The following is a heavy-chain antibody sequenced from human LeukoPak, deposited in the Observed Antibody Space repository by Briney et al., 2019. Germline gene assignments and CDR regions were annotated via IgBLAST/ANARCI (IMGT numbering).Heavy chain of an antibody. D-gene: IGHD2-2*01. CDR1: GGTFSSYA. J-gene: IGHJ6*03. CDR3: AREVGYCSSTSCYEYYYYYMDV. CDR2: IIPIFGTA. Sequence: SVKVSCKASGGTFSSYAISWVRQAPGQGLEWMGGIIPIFGTANYAQKFQGRVTITTDESTSTAYMELSSLRSEDTAVYYCAREVGYCSSTSCYEYYYYYMDVWGKGTTVTVSS. V-gene: IGHV1-69*05.